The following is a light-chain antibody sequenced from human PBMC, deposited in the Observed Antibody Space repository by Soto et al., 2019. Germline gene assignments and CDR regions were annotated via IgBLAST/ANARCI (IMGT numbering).Light chain of an antibody. CDR3: HQYGNSPWT. Sequence: IWLTHLPGTLSLSPGERATLSCTASQSFNSNYLAWYQQKPGQAPRLLIYGASTRATGIPDRFSGSGSGTDFTLTISRLEPEDFAVYYCHQYGNSPWTFGQATKVDNK. CDR2: GAS. V-gene: IGKV3-20*01. J-gene: IGKJ1*01. CDR1: QSFNSNY.